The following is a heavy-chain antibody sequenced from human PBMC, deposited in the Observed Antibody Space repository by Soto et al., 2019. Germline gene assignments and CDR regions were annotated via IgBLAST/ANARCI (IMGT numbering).Heavy chain of an antibody. CDR3: ARDIGAHDAFDI. V-gene: IGHV3-21*01. Sequence: GGSLRLSCAASEFTFSSYSMNWVRQAPGKGLEWVSSISSSSSYIYYADSVKGRFTISRDNAKNSLYLQMNSLRAEDMAVYYCARDIGAHDAFDIWGQGTMVTVSS. CDR2: ISSSSSYI. J-gene: IGHJ3*02. CDR1: EFTFSSYS.